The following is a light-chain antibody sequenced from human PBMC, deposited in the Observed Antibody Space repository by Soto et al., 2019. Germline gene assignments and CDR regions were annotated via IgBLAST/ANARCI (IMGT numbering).Light chain of an antibody. V-gene: IGKV3-11*01. CDR3: QHRSEWGT. CDR2: DAS. CDR1: QSVSRY. Sequence: EIVLTQSPATLSLSPGERATLSCRASQSVSRYLAWYQQKPGQAPRLLIYDASNRATGIPARFSGSGSGADFTFTFSSLEPEDFAVYYCQHRSEWGTFGGGTKGDIK. J-gene: IGKJ4*01.